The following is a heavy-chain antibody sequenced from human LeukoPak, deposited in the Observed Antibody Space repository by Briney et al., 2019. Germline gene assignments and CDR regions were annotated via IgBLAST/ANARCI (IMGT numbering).Heavy chain of an antibody. J-gene: IGHJ6*02. V-gene: IGHV4-34*01. CDR3: ASTYSSSRWEPYYYYYGMDV. D-gene: IGHD6-13*01. Sequence: PSETLSLTCAVYGGSFSGYYWSWIRQPPGKGLEWIGEINHSGSTYYNPSLKSRVTISVDRSKNQFSLKLSSVTAADTAVYYCASTYSSSRWEPYYYYYGMDVWGQGTTVTVSS. CDR2: INHSGST. CDR1: GGSFSGYY.